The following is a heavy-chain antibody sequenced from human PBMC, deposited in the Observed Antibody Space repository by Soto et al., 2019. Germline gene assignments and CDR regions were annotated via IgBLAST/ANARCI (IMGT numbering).Heavy chain of an antibody. J-gene: IGHJ4*02. Sequence: SETLSLTCAVSGGSLSNYYWSWIRQPPGKGLEWIGEIYHSGSTNYNPSLKSRVTISVDTSKSQFYLKLSSVTAADTAVYYCXTSKIXXXXXXXXXXXXLGFWGQGTLVTVSS. CDR3: XTSKIXXXXXXXXXXXXLGF. V-gene: IGHV4-34*01. CDR2: IYHSGST. CDR1: GGSLSNYY.